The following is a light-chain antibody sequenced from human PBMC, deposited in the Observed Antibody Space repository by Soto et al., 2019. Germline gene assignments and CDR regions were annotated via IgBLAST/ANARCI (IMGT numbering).Light chain of an antibody. J-gene: IGLJ2*01. CDR3: QSYDSSLSGVV. CDR1: SSNIGAGYD. V-gene: IGLV1-40*01. Sequence: QSVLTQPPSVSGAPGQRVTISCTGSSSNIGAGYDVHWYQQLPGTAPKLLIYGNSNRPSGVPDRFSGSKSGTSASLAITGLQAEGEADYYCQSYDSSLSGVVFGGRTKLTVL. CDR2: GNS.